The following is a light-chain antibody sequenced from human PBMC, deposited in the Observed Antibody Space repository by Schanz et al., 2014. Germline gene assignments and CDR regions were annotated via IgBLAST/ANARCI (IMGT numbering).Light chain of an antibody. V-gene: IGLV2-14*01. CDR3: CSYAGSYTWV. J-gene: IGLJ3*02. CDR1: SSDIGAYKY. Sequence: QSVLTQPASVSGSPGQSITISCTGTSSDIGAYKYVSWYQQHPGKAPKLIIYDVTNRPSGVSNRFSGSKSGNTASLTISGLQAEDEADYYCCSYAGSYTWVFGGGTQLTVL. CDR2: DVT.